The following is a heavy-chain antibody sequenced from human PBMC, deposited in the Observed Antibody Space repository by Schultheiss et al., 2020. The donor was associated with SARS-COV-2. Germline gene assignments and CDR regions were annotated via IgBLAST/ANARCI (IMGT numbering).Heavy chain of an antibody. V-gene: IGHV3-23*01. CDR2: ISGSGSNT. CDR3: AKNGDSSVWSYYCYYYGVDV. Sequence: GGSLRLSCVTSGFTFSSNAMTWVRQAPGKGLEWLSTISGSGSNTYYAASVEGRFTISRDNSKNTLYLQMNSLGAEDTAVYYCAKNGDSSVWSYYCYYYGVDVWGQGTTVTVSS. D-gene: IGHD6-19*01. J-gene: IGHJ6*02. CDR1: GFTFSSNA.